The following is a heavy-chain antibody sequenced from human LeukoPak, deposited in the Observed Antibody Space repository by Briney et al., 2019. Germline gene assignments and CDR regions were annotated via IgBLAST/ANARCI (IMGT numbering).Heavy chain of an antibody. CDR3: ARGRGYDSSVAPYY. CDR2: INHSGST. D-gene: IGHD3-22*01. V-gene: IGHV4-34*01. CDR1: GGSFSGYY. Sequence: PSETLSLTCAVYGGSFSGYYWSWIRQPPGKGLEWIGEINHSGSTNYNPSLKSRVTISVDTSKNQFSLKLSSVTAADTAVYYCARGRGYDSSVAPYYWGQGTLVTVS. J-gene: IGHJ4*02.